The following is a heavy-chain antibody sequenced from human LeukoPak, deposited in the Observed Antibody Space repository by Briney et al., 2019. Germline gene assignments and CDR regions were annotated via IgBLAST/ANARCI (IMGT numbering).Heavy chain of an antibody. J-gene: IGHJ4*02. D-gene: IGHD3-22*01. CDR3: ARDRPNYYGSDGHYYRRDGDY. CDR1: GFTFSIYA. CDR2: NTSRGEST. Sequence: QPGGSLRLSCAASGFTFSIYAMSWVRQAPGKGLQWVSSNTSRGESTWYVDSVKGRFTITRDNSENTLYLQMHSLRAEDTAVYYCARDRPNYYGSDGHYYRRDGDYWGRGTLVSVSS. V-gene: IGHV3-23*01.